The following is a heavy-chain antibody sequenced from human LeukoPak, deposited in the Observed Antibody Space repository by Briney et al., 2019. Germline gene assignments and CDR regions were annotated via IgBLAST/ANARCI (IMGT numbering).Heavy chain of an antibody. CDR1: GYTFTSYG. CDR3: AANYYYDSSGYYRFDY. D-gene: IGHD3-22*01. J-gene: IGHJ4*02. V-gene: IGHV1-18*01. Sequence: ASVKVSCKASGYTFTSYGISWVRQAPGQGLGWMGWISAYNGNTNYAQKLQGRVTMTTDTSTSTAYMELRSLRSDDTAVYYCAANYYYDSSGYYRFDYWGQGTLVTVSS. CDR2: ISAYNGNT.